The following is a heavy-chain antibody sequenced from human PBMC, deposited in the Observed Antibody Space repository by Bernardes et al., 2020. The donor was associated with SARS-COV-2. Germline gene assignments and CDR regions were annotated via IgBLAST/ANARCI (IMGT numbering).Heavy chain of an antibody. CDR1: GYTFTGYF. CDR3: ARTRTTISTTGIPVDY. Sequence: AASKDSCKASGYTFTGYFIHWVRQAPGQRLEWMGWINPNTGGTNYVQKFQGRVTMTRDTSITTAYMELSRLGSDDTAIYYCARTRTTISTTGIPVDYWGQGTLITVSS. CDR2: INPNTGGT. V-gene: IGHV1-2*02. D-gene: IGHD2-21*02. J-gene: IGHJ4*02.